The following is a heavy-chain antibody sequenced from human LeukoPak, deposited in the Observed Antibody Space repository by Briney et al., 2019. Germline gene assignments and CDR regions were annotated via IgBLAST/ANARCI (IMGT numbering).Heavy chain of an antibody. CDR3: ASRPGSTAFDY. Sequence: SETLSLTCAVSGGSISRYYWSRIRQPPGKGLEWIGYIYYSGSTSYNPSLKSRVTMSIDTSKNQFSLRLSSVTAADTAVYYCASRPGSTAFDYWGQGTLVTVSS. D-gene: IGHD6-6*01. V-gene: IGHV4-59*01. J-gene: IGHJ4*02. CDR2: IYYSGST. CDR1: GGSISRYY.